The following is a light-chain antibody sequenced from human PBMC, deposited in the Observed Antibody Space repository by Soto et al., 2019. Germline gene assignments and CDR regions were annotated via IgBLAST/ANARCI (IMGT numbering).Light chain of an antibody. J-gene: IGKJ4*01. V-gene: IGKV3-11*01. CDR1: QSVRSN. Sequence: VLTPAPATSSGSPGDKDNPSSRASQSVRSNLAWYQQKPGQAPRLLIYGASNRATGIPARFSGSGSGTDFTLTISSLEPEDFAVYYCQQRSNSPLTFGGGTKVDIK. CDR3: QQRSNSPLT. CDR2: GAS.